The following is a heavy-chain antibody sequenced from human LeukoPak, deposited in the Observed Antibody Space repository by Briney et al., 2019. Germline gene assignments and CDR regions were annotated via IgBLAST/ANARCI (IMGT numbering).Heavy chain of an antibody. J-gene: IGHJ5*02. CDR2: ITSGGII. CDR3: TGSGYYLP. Sequence: GGSLRLSCAASGFTFSSYSMNWVRQVPGKGLEWISHITSGGIIYYADSVKGRFTISRDNAKNSLFLQINSLRAEDTAVYYCTGSGYYLPWGQGTLVTVSS. CDR1: GFTFSSYS. D-gene: IGHD3-22*01. V-gene: IGHV3-48*04.